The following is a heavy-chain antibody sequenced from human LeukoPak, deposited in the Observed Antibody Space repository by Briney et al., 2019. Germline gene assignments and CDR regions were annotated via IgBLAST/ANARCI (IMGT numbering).Heavy chain of an antibody. D-gene: IGHD3-10*01. CDR1: GGPISSGGYY. J-gene: IGHJ4*02. V-gene: IGHV4-31*03. CDR2: IYYSGST. CDR3: AREGYYGSGSTFDY. Sequence: PSQTLSLTCTVSGGPISSGGYYWRWIRQHPGKGLEWIGYIYYSGSTYYNPSLKSRVTISVDTSKNQFFLKLSSVTAADTAVYYCAREGYYGSGSTFDYWAREPWSPSPQ.